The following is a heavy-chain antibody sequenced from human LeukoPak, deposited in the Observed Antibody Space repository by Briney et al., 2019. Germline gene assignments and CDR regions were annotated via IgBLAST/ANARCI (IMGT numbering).Heavy chain of an antibody. CDR2: IYYRGST. CDR3: AREGSLPSYYYDYMDV. D-gene: IGHD6-19*01. J-gene: IGHJ6*03. V-gene: IGHV4-30-4*08. Sequence: SETLSLTCTVSGGSISSGDYYWSWIRQPPGKGLEWIGYIYYRGSTYYNPSLKSRVTMSVDMSKNQFSLKLSPVTAADTAVYYCAREGSLPSYYYDYMDVWGKGTTVTVSS. CDR1: GGSISSGDYY.